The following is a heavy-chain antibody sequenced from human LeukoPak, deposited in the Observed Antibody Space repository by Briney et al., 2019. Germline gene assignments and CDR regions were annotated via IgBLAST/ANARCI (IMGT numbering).Heavy chain of an antibody. CDR1: GYTFTGCY. CDR3: ASGYFDSSGYRTAVVFDC. J-gene: IGHJ4*02. D-gene: IGHD3-22*01. V-gene: IGHV1-2*02. Sequence: ASVKVSCKASGYTFTGCYMHWVRQAPGQGLEWMGWINPNNGGTNYAQKFQGRVTMTRDTSISTAYMELSGLRSDDTAVYYCASGYFDSSGYRTAVVFDCWGQGTLVTVSS. CDR2: INPNNGGT.